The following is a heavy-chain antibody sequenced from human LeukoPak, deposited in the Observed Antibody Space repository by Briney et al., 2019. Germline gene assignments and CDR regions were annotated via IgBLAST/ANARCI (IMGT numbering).Heavy chain of an antibody. V-gene: IGHV3-48*03. CDR1: GFTFSSYE. Sequence: GGSLRLSCAASGFTFSSYEMNWVRQAPGKGLEWVSYISSSGSTIYYADSVKGRFTISRDNAKNSLYLQMNSLRAEDTAVYYCARRYCSSTSCYSALDYWGQGTLVTVSS. D-gene: IGHD2-2*01. CDR3: ARRYCSSTSCYSALDY. J-gene: IGHJ4*02. CDR2: ISSSGSTI.